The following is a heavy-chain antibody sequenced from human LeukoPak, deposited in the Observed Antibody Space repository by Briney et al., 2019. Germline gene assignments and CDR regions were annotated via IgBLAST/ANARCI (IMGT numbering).Heavy chain of an antibody. Sequence: GALRLSCVASGFALSNDYMHAVRQPPGRGVWWVSHTNPDATTTRYADSVKGRFTVSRDDAKNTLYLEMSSLRAEDTAVYYCARDDVGPNTYDIWGQGTMVTVSS. J-gene: IGHJ3*02. V-gene: IGHV3-74*01. CDR1: GFALSNDY. D-gene: IGHD1-26*01. CDR3: ARDDVGPNTYDI. CDR2: TNPDATTT.